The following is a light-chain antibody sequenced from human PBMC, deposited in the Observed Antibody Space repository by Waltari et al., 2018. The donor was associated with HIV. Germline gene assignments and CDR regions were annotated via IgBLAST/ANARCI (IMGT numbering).Light chain of an antibody. CDR1: SSDFASDNY. V-gene: IGLV2-11*01. J-gene: IGLJ3*02. Sequence: QSALTQPRSVSGSPGQSVTISCTGTSSDFASDNYVSWYRQDPGKAPKVVVYDVSERPSGVPDRFSGSKSGNTASLTISGLQAEDEADYDCCSYAGAYTWVFGGGTKVTVL. CDR2: DVS. CDR3: CSYAGAYTWV.